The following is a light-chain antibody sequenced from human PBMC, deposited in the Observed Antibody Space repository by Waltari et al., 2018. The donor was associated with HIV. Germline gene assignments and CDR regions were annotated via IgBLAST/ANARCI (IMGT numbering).Light chain of an antibody. J-gene: IGLJ2*01. V-gene: IGLV3-21*04. CDR2: YDS. CDR3: AAWDDSLSGLV. Sequence: SYVLTQPPSVSVAPGKTARITCEGDDIGSKGVHWYQQKSGQAPMLVIYYDSGRPSGVPDRFSGSKSGTAASLAISGLRSEDEADYDCAAWDDSLSGLVFGGGTKLTVL. CDR1: DIGSKG.